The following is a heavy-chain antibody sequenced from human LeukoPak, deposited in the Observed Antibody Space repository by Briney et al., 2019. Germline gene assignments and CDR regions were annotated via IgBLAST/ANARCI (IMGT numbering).Heavy chain of an antibody. CDR2: ISSSGSTI. J-gene: IGHJ6*02. V-gene: IGHV3-11*01. CDR1: GFTFSDYY. Sequence: GGSLRLSCAASGFTFSDYYMSWIRQAPGKGLEWVSYISSSGSTIYYADSVKGRFTISRDNAKNSLYLQMNSLRAEDTAVYYCARYCSGGSCLYYYYGMDVWGQGTTVTVSS. D-gene: IGHD2-15*01. CDR3: ARYCSGGSCLYYYYGMDV.